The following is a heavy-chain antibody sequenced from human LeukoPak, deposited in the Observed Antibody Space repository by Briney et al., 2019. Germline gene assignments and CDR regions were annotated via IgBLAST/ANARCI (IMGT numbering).Heavy chain of an antibody. CDR1: GFTFSSYG. CDR2: ISYDGSNK. Sequence: GGSLRLSCAASGFTFSSYGMHWVRQAPGKGLEWVAVISYDGSNKYYADSVKGRFTISRDNSKNTLYLQMNSLRAEDTAVYYCAKGVHGVWAENDYWGQGTLVTVSS. D-gene: IGHD3-16*01. J-gene: IGHJ4*02. V-gene: IGHV3-30*18. CDR3: AKGVHGVWAENDY.